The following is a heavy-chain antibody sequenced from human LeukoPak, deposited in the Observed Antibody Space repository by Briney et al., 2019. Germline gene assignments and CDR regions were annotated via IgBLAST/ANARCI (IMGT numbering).Heavy chain of an antibody. J-gene: IGHJ6*02. D-gene: IGHD2-15*01. CDR2: FDPEDGET. V-gene: IGHV1-24*01. CDR3: ATDGVAATPPYYYYGMDV. Sequence: ASVKVSCKVSGYTLTELSMHWVRQAPGRGLEWMGGFDPEDGETIYAQKFQGRVTMTEDTSTDTAYMELSSLRSEDTAVYYCATDGVAATPPYYYYGMDVWGQGTTVTVSS. CDR1: GYTLTELS.